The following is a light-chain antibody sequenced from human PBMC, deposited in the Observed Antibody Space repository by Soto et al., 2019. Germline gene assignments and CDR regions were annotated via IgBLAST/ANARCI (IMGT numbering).Light chain of an antibody. Sequence: IQLTQSPSSLSASVGDRVTTTCRASQAISSYLAWYQQEPGKAPKLLIYAASTLGSGVPSRFSGSGSGTDFTLTISSLQPEDFATYYCQQLNSFPITFGQGTRLEIK. CDR3: QQLNSFPIT. V-gene: IGKV1-9*01. CDR2: AAS. CDR1: QAISSY. J-gene: IGKJ5*01.